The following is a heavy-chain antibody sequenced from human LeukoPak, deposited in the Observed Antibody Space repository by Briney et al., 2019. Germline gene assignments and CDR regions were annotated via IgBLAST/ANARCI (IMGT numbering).Heavy chain of an antibody. CDR2: ISYDGSNK. J-gene: IGHJ4*02. CDR3: ARSYDSSGQGAAFDY. V-gene: IGHV3-30-3*01. Sequence: GRSLRLSCAASGFTFSSYAMHWVRQAPGKGLEWVAFISYDGSNKYYADSVKGRFTISRDNSKNTLYLQMNSLRAEDTAVYYCARSYDSSGQGAAFDYWGQGTLVTVSS. D-gene: IGHD3-22*01. CDR1: GFTFSSYA.